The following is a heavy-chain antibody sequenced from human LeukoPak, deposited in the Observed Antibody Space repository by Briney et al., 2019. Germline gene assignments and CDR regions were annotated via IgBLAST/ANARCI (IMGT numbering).Heavy chain of an antibody. CDR2: LASDETNK. CDR1: GLTISDSW. J-gene: IGHJ2*01. CDR3: AKDRTVGASYWYFDL. D-gene: IGHD1-26*01. V-gene: IGHV3-74*01. Sequence: GGSLRLSCAASGLTISDSWIHWVRQAPGKGLMWVSRLASDETNKVYADSVKGRFTISRDNAKNTLYLQMNSLRVEDTGIYYCAKDRTVGASYWYFDLWGRGTLVTVSS.